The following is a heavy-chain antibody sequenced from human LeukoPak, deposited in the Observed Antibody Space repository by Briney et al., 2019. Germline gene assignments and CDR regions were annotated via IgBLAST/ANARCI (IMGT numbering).Heavy chain of an antibody. CDR3: ARDDIGYFDC. Sequence: GSSVKVSCKASGGTLSSYAISWVRQAPGQGLEWMGGIIAMFGTATYAQKFQGRVTITTDESTHTAYMELTSLTSEDTAVYYCARDDIGYFDCWGQGTLVTVSS. D-gene: IGHD3-16*01. CDR1: GGTLSSYA. CDR2: IIAMFGTA. V-gene: IGHV1-69*05. J-gene: IGHJ4*02.